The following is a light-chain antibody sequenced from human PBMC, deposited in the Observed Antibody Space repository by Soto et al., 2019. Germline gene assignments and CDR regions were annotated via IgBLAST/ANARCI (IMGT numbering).Light chain of an antibody. Sequence: QSALTQPASVSGSPGQSITISCTGTSSDVGGYNSVSWYQHHPGKAPKLMISDVTTRPSGVSNRFSGSKSGNTASLTISGLQAEDEAVYYCTSYTSTITPVLFGGGTKLTVL. CDR2: DVT. CDR1: SSDVGGYNS. V-gene: IGLV2-14*03. CDR3: TSYTSTITPVL. J-gene: IGLJ2*01.